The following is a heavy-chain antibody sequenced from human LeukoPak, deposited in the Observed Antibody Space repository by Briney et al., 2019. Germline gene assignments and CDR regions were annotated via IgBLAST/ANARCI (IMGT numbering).Heavy chain of an antibody. CDR3: ARTIIAAAGSDSDY. CDR1: GYTFTSYD. J-gene: IGHJ4*02. CDR2: MNPNSGNT. Sequence: GASVKASCXASGYTFTSYDINWVRQANGQGLEWMGWMNPNSGNTGYAQKFQGRVTMTRNTSISTAYMELSSLRPEDTAVYYCARTIIAAAGSDSDYWGQGTLVTVSS. D-gene: IGHD6-13*01. V-gene: IGHV1-8*01.